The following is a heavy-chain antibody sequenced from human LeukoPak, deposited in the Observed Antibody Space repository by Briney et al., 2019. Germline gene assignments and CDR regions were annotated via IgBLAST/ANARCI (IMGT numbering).Heavy chain of an antibody. Sequence: GASVKVSCKASGYTFTSYDINWVRQATGQGLEWMGWMNPNSGNTGYAQKFQGRVTMTRNTSISTAYMELSSLRSEDTGVYYCARSQQLVNDAFDIWGQGTMVTVSS. J-gene: IGHJ3*02. CDR3: ARSQQLVNDAFDI. D-gene: IGHD6-13*01. CDR1: GYTFTSYD. CDR2: MNPNSGNT. V-gene: IGHV1-8*01.